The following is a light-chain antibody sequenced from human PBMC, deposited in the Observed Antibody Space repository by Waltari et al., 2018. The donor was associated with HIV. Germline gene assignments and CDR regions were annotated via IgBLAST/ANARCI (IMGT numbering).Light chain of an antibody. J-gene: IGKJ4*01. CDR2: GAS. CDR3: QQYNNWPLA. V-gene: IGKV3-15*01. CDR1: QSVSTN. Sequence: EIMMTQSPATLSVSPGARATLSCRASQSVSTNLAWYQQQPGQAPRLLIYGASTRSTVIPARFSGSGSGTDFTLTISSLQSEDSVTYYCQQYNNWPLAFGGGTKVEIK.